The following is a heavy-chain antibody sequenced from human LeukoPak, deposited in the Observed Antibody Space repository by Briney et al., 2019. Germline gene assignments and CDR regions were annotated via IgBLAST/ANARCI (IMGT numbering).Heavy chain of an antibody. CDR3: AKDSGEQWLNNWFDP. D-gene: IGHD6-19*01. J-gene: IGHJ5*02. V-gene: IGHV3-30*18. CDR2: ISYDGSKK. CDR1: GFTFSSYV. Sequence: GRSLRLSCAASGFTFSSYVLHWVRQAPGKGLEWVAVISYDGSKKYYTDSVKGRFTISRDNSKNTPYLQMNSLRAEDTAVYYCAKDSGEQWLNNWFDPWGQGTMVTVSS.